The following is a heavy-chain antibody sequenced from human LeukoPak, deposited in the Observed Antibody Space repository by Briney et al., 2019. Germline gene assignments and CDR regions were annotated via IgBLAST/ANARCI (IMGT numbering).Heavy chain of an antibody. J-gene: IGHJ4*02. Sequence: GGSLRLSCAASGFTFSSYSMSWVRQAPGKGLEWVSSITSSSSYIYYPDSVRGRSTISRDNADHSLYLQMTSLRAEDTAVYYCARDGGATNFDYWGQGTLVTASS. CDR3: ARDGGATNFDY. D-gene: IGHD1-26*01. CDR2: ITSSSSYI. CDR1: GFTFSSYS. V-gene: IGHV3-21*01.